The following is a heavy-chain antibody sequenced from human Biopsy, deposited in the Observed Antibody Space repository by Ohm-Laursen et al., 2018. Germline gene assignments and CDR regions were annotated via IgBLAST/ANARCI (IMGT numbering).Heavy chain of an antibody. CDR2: IVVGSGHT. CDR1: GFTFSSSA. V-gene: IGHV1-58*01. CDR3: AATSTLYYYYYAMDV. J-gene: IGHJ6*02. Sequence: GASVKVSCKTSGFTFSSSAVQCVRQARGQRLEWIGWIVVGSGHTNYAQKFQERVTITRDISTSTAYMELTSLRSEDTAVYYCAATSTLYYYYYAMDVWDQGTTITVSS.